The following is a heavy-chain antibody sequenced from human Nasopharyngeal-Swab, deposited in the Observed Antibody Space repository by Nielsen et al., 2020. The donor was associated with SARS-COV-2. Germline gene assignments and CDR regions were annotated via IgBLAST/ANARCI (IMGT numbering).Heavy chain of an antibody. CDR1: GFSFSSYD. J-gene: IGHJ6*02. V-gene: IGHV3-13*04. CDR3: ARGVSTYDSSGYPRSYYYYGMDV. CDR2: IGTAGDT. Sequence: GGSLRLSCAASGFSFSSYDMHWVRQATGKGLEWVSVIGTAGDTYYPGSVKGRFTISRENAKNSLYLQMNSLRAGDTAVYYCARGVSTYDSSGYPRSYYYYGMDVWGQGTTVTVSS. D-gene: IGHD3-22*01.